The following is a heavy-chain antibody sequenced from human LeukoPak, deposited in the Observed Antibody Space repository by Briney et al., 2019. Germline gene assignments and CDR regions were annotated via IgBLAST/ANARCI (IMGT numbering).Heavy chain of an antibody. CDR3: AKDIHAGEGYDEGVDY. D-gene: IGHD5-12*01. V-gene: IGHV3-43D*03. Sequence: PGGSLRLSCAASGFTFSSYAMHWVRQAPGKGLEWVSLISWDGGSTYYADSVKGRFTISRDNSKNSLYLQMNSLRAEDTALYYCAKDIHAGEGYDEGVDYWGQGTLVTVSS. CDR2: ISWDGGST. CDR1: GFTFSSYA. J-gene: IGHJ4*02.